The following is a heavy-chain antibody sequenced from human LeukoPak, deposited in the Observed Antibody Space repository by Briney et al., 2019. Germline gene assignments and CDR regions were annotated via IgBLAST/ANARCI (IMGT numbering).Heavy chain of an antibody. CDR2: ISGSGGST. Sequence: GGSLRLSCAASEFTFSSYAMSWVRQAPGKGLEWVSAISGSGGSTYYADSVKGRFTISRDNSKNTLYLQMNSLRAEDTAVYYCAKGFTTIAAAGTNWFDPWGQGTLVTVSS. J-gene: IGHJ5*02. CDR3: AKGFTTIAAAGTNWFDP. V-gene: IGHV3-23*01. CDR1: EFTFSSYA. D-gene: IGHD6-13*01.